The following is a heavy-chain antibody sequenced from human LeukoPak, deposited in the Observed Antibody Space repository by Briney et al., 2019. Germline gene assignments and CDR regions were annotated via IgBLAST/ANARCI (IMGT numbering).Heavy chain of an antibody. Sequence: GGSLRLSCAASGFTFSSYSMNWVRQAPGKGLEWVSHITASGTAMFYADSVKGRFTISRDNAKNSLYLQMNSLRDEDTAVYYCASSGSYRFDYWGQGTPVTVSS. CDR2: ITASGTAM. D-gene: IGHD1-26*01. V-gene: IGHV3-48*02. CDR1: GFTFSSYS. J-gene: IGHJ4*02. CDR3: ASSGSYRFDY.